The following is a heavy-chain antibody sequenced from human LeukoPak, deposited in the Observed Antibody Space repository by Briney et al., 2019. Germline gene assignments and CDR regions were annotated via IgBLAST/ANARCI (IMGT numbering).Heavy chain of an antibody. J-gene: IGHJ3*02. D-gene: IGHD2-8*01. CDR2: IYYDGSHK. Sequence: GRSLRCSRAACGFICNDYGMDWLRQAPGKGLEWVALIYYDGSHKYYADSVKGRFTISRDNSKSTVYLQMNSLRAEDTAVYYCGRPPRNYCIKGICYTDGLDSCAEGTMVAVSS. CDR3: GRPPRNYCIKGICYTDGLDS. V-gene: IGHV3-33*01. CDR1: GFICNDYG.